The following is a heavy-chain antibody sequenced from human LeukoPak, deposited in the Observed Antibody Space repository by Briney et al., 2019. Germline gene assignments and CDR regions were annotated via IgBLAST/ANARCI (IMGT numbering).Heavy chain of an antibody. CDR3: ARGPTYSSGYYYYYYYGMDV. V-gene: IGHV4-34*01. D-gene: IGHD3-22*01. Sequence: SETLSLTCAVYGGSFSGYYWSWIRQPPGKGLEWIGEINHSGSTNYNPSLKSRVTISVDTSKNQFSLKLSSVTAADTAVYYCARGPTYSSGYYYYYYYGMDVWGQGTTVTVSS. J-gene: IGHJ6*02. CDR2: INHSGST. CDR1: GGSFSGYY.